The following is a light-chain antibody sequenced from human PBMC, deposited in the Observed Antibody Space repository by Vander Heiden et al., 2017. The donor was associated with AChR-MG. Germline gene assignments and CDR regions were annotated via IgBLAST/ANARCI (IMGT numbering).Light chain of an antibody. CDR1: QSVSSY. Sequence: EIVLTQSPATLSLSPGERATLSCRASQSVSSYLAWYQQKPGQAPRLLIYDASNRATGIPARFSGSGSGTDFTLTISSLEPEDSAVYYCQQHSNWLPETFGQGTKLEI. CDR2: DAS. CDR3: QQHSNWLPET. J-gene: IGKJ2*01. V-gene: IGKV3-11*01.